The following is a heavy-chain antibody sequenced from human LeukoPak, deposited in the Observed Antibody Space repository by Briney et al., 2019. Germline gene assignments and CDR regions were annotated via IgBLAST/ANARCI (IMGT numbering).Heavy chain of an antibody. Sequence: GASVKVSCKASGFSFTSPYIHWVRQAPGQGLEWMGIINPSGGSTSYAQKFQGRVTMTRATSTSTVYMELSSLRSEDTAIYYCASGYYDSANWGQGTLVTVSS. CDR1: GFSFTSPY. J-gene: IGHJ4*02. CDR2: INPSGGST. V-gene: IGHV1-46*01. CDR3: ASGYYDSAN. D-gene: IGHD3-22*01.